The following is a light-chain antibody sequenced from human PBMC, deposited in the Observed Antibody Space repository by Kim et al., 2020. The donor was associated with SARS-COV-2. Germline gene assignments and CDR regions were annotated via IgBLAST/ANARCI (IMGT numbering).Light chain of an antibody. J-gene: IGLJ2*01. CDR2: QDK. CDR3: QAWDTTVV. Sequence: SYELTQPPSVSVSPGQTASITCSGDQLGDKYVCWYQQKPGQSPVLVIYQDKNRPSGIPERFSGSNSGNTATLTISGTQAMDEADYYCQAWDTTVVFGGGTQLT. V-gene: IGLV3-1*01. CDR1: QLGDKY.